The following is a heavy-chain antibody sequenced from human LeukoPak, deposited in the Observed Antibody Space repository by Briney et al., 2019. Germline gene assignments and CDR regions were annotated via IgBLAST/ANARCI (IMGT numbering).Heavy chain of an antibody. J-gene: IGHJ5*02. CDR2: IYTSGST. V-gene: IGHV4-4*07. Sequence: SETLSLTCTVSGGSISSYYWSWIRQPAGKGLEWIGRIYTSGSTNYNASLKSRVSMSVDTSKNQFSLKLSSVTAADTAVYYCARTPPFGVVIGSWFDPWGQGTLVTVSS. D-gene: IGHD3-3*01. CDR3: ARTPPFGVVIGSWFDP. CDR1: GGSISSYY.